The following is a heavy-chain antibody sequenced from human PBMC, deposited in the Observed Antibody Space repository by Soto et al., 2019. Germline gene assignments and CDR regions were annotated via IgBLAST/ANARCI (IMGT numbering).Heavy chain of an antibody. V-gene: IGHV3-23*01. J-gene: IGHJ4*02. Sequence: EVKLLESGGGVVQPGGSLRLSCAASVSAFSAYAMSWVRHAPGKGREWVSAISDSGGSTYYADSVKGRFTISRDNSKNTLYLQMNSLRAEDTALYYCAKDHWGSYSGQGTLVTVSS. CDR3: AKDHWGSY. D-gene: IGHD3-16*01. CDR2: ISDSGGST. CDR1: VSAFSAYA.